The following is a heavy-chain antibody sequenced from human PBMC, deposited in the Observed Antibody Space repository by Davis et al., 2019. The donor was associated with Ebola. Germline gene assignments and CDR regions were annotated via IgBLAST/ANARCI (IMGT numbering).Heavy chain of an antibody. CDR3: ASTRLIAVAGTFPDY. Sequence: GESLKISCAASGFTFSDYYMSWIRQAPGKGLEWVSYISSSSSTIYYADSVKGRFTISRDNAKNSLYLQMYSLRAEDTAVYYCASTRLIAVAGTFPDYWGQGTLVTVSS. J-gene: IGHJ4*02. CDR2: ISSSSSTI. V-gene: IGHV3-11*04. CDR1: GFTFSDYY. D-gene: IGHD6-19*01.